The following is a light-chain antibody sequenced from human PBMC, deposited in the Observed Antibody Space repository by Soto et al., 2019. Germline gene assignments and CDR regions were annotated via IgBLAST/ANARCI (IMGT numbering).Light chain of an antibody. J-gene: IGKJ1*01. Sequence: EIVMTQSPATLSVSPGERATLSCRASQSVSSNLAWYQQKPGQAPRLLIYGASTRATGIPARFSGSGSGTEFTLTISSLQSEDFAVYYCQQYNNWTQTFCQVTKVDIK. V-gene: IGKV3-15*01. CDR1: QSVSSN. CDR3: QQYNNWTQT. CDR2: GAS.